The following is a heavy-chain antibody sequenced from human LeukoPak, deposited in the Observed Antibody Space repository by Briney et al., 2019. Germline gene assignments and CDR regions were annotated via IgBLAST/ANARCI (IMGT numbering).Heavy chain of an antibody. Sequence: ASVKVSCKASGYTFTSYYMHWVRQAPGQGLEWMGIINPSGGSTSYAQKFQGRVTMTRDTSTSTVYMELSSLRSEDTAVYYCARGGYCSGGSCYPFRLFDYWGQGTLVTVPS. CDR2: INPSGGST. V-gene: IGHV1-46*01. CDR1: GYTFTSYY. D-gene: IGHD2-15*01. CDR3: ARGGYCSGGSCYPFRLFDY. J-gene: IGHJ4*02.